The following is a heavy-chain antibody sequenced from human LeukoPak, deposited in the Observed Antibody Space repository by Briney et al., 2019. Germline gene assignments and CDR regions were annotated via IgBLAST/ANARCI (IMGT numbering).Heavy chain of an antibody. CDR2: INQDGSEK. Sequence: GGSLRLSCAVSGFTFSNNWMSWVRQAPGKGLEWVANINQDGSEKYYVDSVKGRFTISRDNAENLLYLQMNSLRAEDTAVYYCARRGYGDYWGQGTLATVSS. D-gene: IGHD5-18*01. J-gene: IGHJ4*02. CDR1: GFTFSNNW. CDR3: ARRGYGDY. V-gene: IGHV3-7*02.